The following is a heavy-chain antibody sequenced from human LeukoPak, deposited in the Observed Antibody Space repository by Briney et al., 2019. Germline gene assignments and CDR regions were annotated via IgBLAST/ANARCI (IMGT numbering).Heavy chain of an antibody. J-gene: IGHJ4*02. Sequence: SETLSLTCTVSGYSISSGYYWGWIRQPPGKGLEWIGEINHSGSTNYNPSLKSRVTISVDTSKNQFSLKLSSVTAADTAVYYCAKATGYLLWGQGTLVIVSS. CDR2: INHSGST. CDR3: AKATGYLL. CDR1: GYSISSGYY. V-gene: IGHV4-38-2*02. D-gene: IGHD1-14*01.